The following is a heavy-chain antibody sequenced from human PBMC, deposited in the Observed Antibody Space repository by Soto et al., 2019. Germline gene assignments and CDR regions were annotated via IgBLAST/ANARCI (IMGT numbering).Heavy chain of an antibody. J-gene: IGHJ4*02. V-gene: IGHV3-23*01. CDR3: AKDRNRWLRFDLGY. Sequence: EVQLLESGGGLVQPGGSLRLSCAASGFTFSSYAMSWVRQAPGKGLEWVSSITGSAGSTYYADSVKGRFTISRDNSKNTLYLQMNSLRAEETAVYYCAKDRNRWLRFDLGYWGQGTLVTVSS. D-gene: IGHD5-12*01. CDR2: ITGSAGST. CDR1: GFTFSSYA.